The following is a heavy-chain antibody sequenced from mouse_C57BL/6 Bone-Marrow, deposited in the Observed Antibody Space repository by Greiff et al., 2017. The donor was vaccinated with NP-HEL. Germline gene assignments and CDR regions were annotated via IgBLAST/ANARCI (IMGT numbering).Heavy chain of an antibody. CDR3: ARFGYHFYYAMDY. CDR1: GYTFTSYW. CDR2: IHPNSGST. D-gene: IGHD2-2*01. V-gene: IGHV1-64*01. Sequence: QVQLQQPGAELVKPGASVKLSCKASGYTFTSYWMHWVKQRPGQGLEWIGMIHPNSGSTNYNEKFKSKATLTVDKSSSTAYMQLSSLTSEDSAVYYCARFGYHFYYAMDYGGQGTSVTVSS. J-gene: IGHJ4*01.